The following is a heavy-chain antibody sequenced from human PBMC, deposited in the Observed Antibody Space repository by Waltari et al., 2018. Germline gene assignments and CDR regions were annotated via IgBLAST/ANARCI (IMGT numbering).Heavy chain of an antibody. D-gene: IGHD6-13*01. CDR2: IYYSGSP. J-gene: IGHJ4*02. CDR3: ARVESSLLGSYFDY. Sequence: QVQLQESGPGLVKPSETLSLTCTVSGGSISSYYWSWIRQPPGKGLEWIGYIYYSGSPNYNPSLKSRVTISVDTSKNQFSLKLSSVTAADTAVYYCARVESSLLGSYFDYWGQGTLVTVSS. V-gene: IGHV4-59*01. CDR1: GGSISSYY.